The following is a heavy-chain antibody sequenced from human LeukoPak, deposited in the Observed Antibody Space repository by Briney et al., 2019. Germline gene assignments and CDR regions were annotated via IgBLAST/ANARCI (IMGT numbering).Heavy chain of an antibody. Sequence: ASVKVSCKVSGYTLTELSMHWVRQAPGKGLEWMGSFDPEDGETIYAQKFQGRVTMTEGTSTDTAYMELSSLRSEDTAVYYCATGSRNGYNFADYFDYWGQGTLVTVSS. J-gene: IGHJ4*02. CDR3: ATGSRNGYNFADYFDY. V-gene: IGHV1-24*01. CDR2: FDPEDGET. CDR1: GYTLTELS. D-gene: IGHD5-24*01.